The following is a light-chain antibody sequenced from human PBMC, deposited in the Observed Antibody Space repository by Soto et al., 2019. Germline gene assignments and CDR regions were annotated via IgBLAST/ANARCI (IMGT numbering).Light chain of an antibody. CDR1: QSVSSY. V-gene: IGKV3-11*01. Sequence: EIVLTQSPATLSLSPGERATLSCRASQSVSSYLAWYQQKPGQAPRLLIYDASNRATGIPARFSGSGSGTDFTLTISSLEPEDFAVYYCQQSSTCPLTFGRGTKVEIK. J-gene: IGKJ4*01. CDR3: QQSSTCPLT. CDR2: DAS.